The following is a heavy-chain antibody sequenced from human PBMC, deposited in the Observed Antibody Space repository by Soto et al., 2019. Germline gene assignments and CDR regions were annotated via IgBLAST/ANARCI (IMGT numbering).Heavy chain of an antibody. D-gene: IGHD3-10*01. CDR3: ARGIRVRGTLDPGISGPLDH. Sequence: VQLVESGGGLVQPGGSLRLACAASGFTVSSYDMHWVRHVTGKGLEWVSTLGAGGDTYFLDSVKGRFTISRENAKNSLYLQMNSLGVGDTAVYYCARGIRVRGTLDPGISGPLDHWGQGTLVAVSS. V-gene: IGHV3-13*01. CDR1: GFTVSSYD. J-gene: IGHJ4*02. CDR2: LGAGGDT.